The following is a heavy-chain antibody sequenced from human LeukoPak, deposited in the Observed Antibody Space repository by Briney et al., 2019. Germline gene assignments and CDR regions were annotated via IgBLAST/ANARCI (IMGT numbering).Heavy chain of an antibody. CDR1: GGSISSYY. Sequence: MPSETLSLTCTVSGGSISSYYWTWIRQPPGKGLEWIGYIYYSGSTKYNPSPKSRVTISVDSSKNHFSLKLSSVTAADTAVYYCARAQVGIVGATEFAYWGQGTLVTVSS. D-gene: IGHD1-26*01. CDR3: ARAQVGIVGATEFAY. CDR2: IYYSGST. J-gene: IGHJ4*02. V-gene: IGHV4-59*08.